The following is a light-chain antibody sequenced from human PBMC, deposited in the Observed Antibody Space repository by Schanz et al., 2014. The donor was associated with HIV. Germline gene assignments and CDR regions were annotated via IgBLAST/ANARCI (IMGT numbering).Light chain of an antibody. CDR2: GAS. V-gene: IGKV3-20*01. J-gene: IGKJ4*01. Sequence: EIVLTQSPGTLSLSPGDRATLSCRASQSVSSNLAWYQQKPGQTPRLVIYGASTRAAGIPDRFSGTGSGTDFTLTISSLEPEDFAVYYCQYFGNSGGTFGGGTKVEIK. CDR1: QSVSSN. CDR3: QYFGNSGGT.